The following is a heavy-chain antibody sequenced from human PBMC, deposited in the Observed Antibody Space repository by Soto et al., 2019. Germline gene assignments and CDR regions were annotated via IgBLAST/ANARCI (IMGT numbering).Heavy chain of an antibody. D-gene: IGHD3-3*01. V-gene: IGHV1-24*01. CDR3: AMSGRVWSGYYPQVYFQH. J-gene: IGHJ1*01. CDR2: FDPEDGET. Sequence: QVQLVQSGAEVKKPGASVKVSCKVSGYTLTELCMHWVRQAPGQGLEWMGGFDPEDGETNYAQKFQGRVTMTEDTSTDTAYMELSSQRSEDTVVYYCAMSGRVWSGYYPQVYFQHWGQGTLVTVSS. CDR1: GYTLTELC.